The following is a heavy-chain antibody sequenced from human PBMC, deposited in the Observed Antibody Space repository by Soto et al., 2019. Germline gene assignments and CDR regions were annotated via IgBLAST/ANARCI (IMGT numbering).Heavy chain of an antibody. D-gene: IGHD2-2*02. V-gene: IGHV3-33*01. CDR2: IGYDGSNK. J-gene: IGHJ6*02. Sequence: PGGSLRLSCAASGFAFRSYGMLWVRQAPGKGMDWVSIIGYDGSNKYYADSVKGRFTISRDNSKNTLYLQMNSLRAEDTAVYYCARDPYTHCSCTSCYTTYYYFYGMDVWGQGTAVTVSS. CDR1: GFAFRSYG. CDR3: ARDPYTHCSCTSCYTTYYYFYGMDV.